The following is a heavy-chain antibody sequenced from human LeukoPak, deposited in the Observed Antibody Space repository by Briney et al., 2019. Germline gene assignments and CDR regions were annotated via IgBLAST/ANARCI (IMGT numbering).Heavy chain of an antibody. CDR2: IKQDGSEK. Sequence: QSGGSLRLSCAASGFSFSSYWMSWVRQAPGKGLEWVANIKQDGSEKYYVDSVKGRFTISRDNAKNSLYLQMNSLRAEDTAVYYCARGKDYYDNAFDIWGQGTMVTVSS. V-gene: IGHV3-7*01. CDR3: ARGKDYYDNAFDI. D-gene: IGHD3-22*01. CDR1: GFSFSSYW. J-gene: IGHJ3*02.